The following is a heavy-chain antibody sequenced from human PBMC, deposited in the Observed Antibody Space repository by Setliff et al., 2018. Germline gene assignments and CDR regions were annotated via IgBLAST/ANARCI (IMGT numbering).Heavy chain of an antibody. Sequence: SETLSLTCSVSGGSLSGSSDCWGWIRQPPGKGLEWIGSVHYSGTTYYNPSLKSRLTMSVDTSKNQSSLKLKSVTAADTAVYYCARLESLGDLSLYGLWFDPWGQGTLVTVSS. V-gene: IGHV4-39*07. CDR2: VHYSGTT. D-gene: IGHD3-16*02. CDR1: GGSLSGSSDC. CDR3: ARLESLGDLSLYGLWFDP. J-gene: IGHJ5*02.